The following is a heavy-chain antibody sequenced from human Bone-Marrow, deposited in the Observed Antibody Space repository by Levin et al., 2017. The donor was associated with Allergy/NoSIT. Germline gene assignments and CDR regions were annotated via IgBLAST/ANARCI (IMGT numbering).Heavy chain of an antibody. CDR2: TSYDGSDQ. V-gene: IGHV3-30*03. CDR3: ARRATVSYYGLDV. Sequence: PGGSLRLSCAASGFTFTSYAMHWVRQAPGKGLEWVAVTSYDGSDQYYADSVKGRFTISRDNSENSLDLQMNSLRAEDTAVYYCARRATVSYYGLDVWGQGTTVTVSS. CDR1: GFTFTSYA. D-gene: IGHD4-17*01. J-gene: IGHJ6*02.